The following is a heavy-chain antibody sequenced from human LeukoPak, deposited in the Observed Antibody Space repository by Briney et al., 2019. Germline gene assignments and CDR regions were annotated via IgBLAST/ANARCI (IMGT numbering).Heavy chain of an antibody. CDR1: GYSISSDYY. V-gene: IGHV4-38-2*01. CDR2: FYHSGNT. D-gene: IGHD3-10*01. Sequence: SETLSLTCAVSGYSISSDYYWGWIRQPPGKGLEWIGSFYHSGNTYYNPSLKSRVTISVDTPKNQFSLKLISVTAADTAVHYCTRGGSGSSLRIWFDPWGQGTLVTVSS. CDR3: TRGGSGSSLRIWFDP. J-gene: IGHJ5*02.